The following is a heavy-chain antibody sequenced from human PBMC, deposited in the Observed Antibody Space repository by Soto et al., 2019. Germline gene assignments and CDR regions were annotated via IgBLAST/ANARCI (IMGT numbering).Heavy chain of an antibody. J-gene: IGHJ6*02. V-gene: IGHV1-18*04. CDR1: GYTFTSYG. Sequence: ASVKVSCKASGYTFTSYGISWVRQAPGQGLEWMGWISAYNGNTNYAQKLQGRVTMTTDTSTSTAYMELRSLRSDDTAVYYCARRPVRGADYYYGMDVWGQGTTVTVSS. CDR3: ARRPVRGADYYYGMDV. D-gene: IGHD3-10*01. CDR2: ISAYNGNT.